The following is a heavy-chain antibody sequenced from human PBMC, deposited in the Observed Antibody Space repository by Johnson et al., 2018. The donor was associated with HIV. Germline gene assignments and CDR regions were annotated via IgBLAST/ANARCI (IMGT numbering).Heavy chain of an antibody. J-gene: IGHJ3*02. D-gene: IGHD3-3*01. CDR3: AIVGIFGVAPDDAFDI. CDR1: GFTFSSYA. Sequence: EVQLVESGGGVVQPGGSLRLSCAASGFTFSSYAMSWVRQAPGKGLEWVSAISGSGGSTYYADSVKGRFTISRDNSKNTLSLQMNSLRAEDTAVYYCAIVGIFGVAPDDAFDIWGQGTMVTVSS. CDR2: ISGSGGST. V-gene: IGHV3-23*04.